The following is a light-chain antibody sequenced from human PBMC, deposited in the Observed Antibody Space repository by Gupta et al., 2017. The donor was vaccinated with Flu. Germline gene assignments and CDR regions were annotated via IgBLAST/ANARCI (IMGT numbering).Light chain of an antibody. CDR1: SGSVSTNHH. V-gene: IGLV8-61*01. Sequence: QTVVTQEPSFSVSPGGTVTLTCGLSSGSVSTNHHPIWYQQTPGRSPRPRIYETNSPFTGVPGRFSGSILGNKAALTITGAQADDESNYYCLLYLATGMWAFGGGTKLTVL. J-gene: IGLJ3*02. CDR3: LLYLATGMWA. CDR2: ETN.